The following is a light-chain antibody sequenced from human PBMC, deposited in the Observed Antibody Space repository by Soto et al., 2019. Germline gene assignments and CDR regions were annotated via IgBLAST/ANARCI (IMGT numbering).Light chain of an antibody. J-gene: IGLJ2*01. CDR3: SSYTSSSTLV. CDR2: DVS. V-gene: IGLV2-14*01. Sequence: QSALTQPASVSGSPGQSITISCTGTSSDVGGYNYVSWYQQHPGKAPKLMIYDVSYRPPGVSNRFSGSKSGNTASLTISGLQAEDEADYYCSSYTSSSTLVFGGGTKLTVL. CDR1: SSDVGGYNY.